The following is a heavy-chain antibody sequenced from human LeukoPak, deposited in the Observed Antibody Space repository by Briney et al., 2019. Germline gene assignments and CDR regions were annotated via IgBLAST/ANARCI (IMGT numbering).Heavy chain of an antibody. CDR2: IHPNSGGT. V-gene: IGHV1-2*02. J-gene: IGHJ4*02. CDR1: GYTFTGYY. D-gene: IGHD3-10*01. CDR3: ARGWSYYGSGSYYIDPHFDY. Sequence: ASVKVSCKASGYTFTGYYMHWVRQAPGQGLEWMGWIHPNSGGTNYAQKFQGRVTMTRDTSISTAYMELSRLRSDDTAVYYCARGWSYYGSGSYYIDPHFDYWGQGTLVTVSS.